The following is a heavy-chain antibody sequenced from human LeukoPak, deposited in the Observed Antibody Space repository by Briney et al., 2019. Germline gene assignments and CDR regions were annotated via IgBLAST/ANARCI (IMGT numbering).Heavy chain of an antibody. CDR2: ISDSGGRT. V-gene: IGHV3-23*01. J-gene: IGHJ4*02. CDR3: AKRGVVIRVILVGFHKEAYYFDS. D-gene: IGHD3-22*01. CDR1: GITLSNYG. Sequence: GGSLRLSCAVSGITLSNYGMSWVRQAPGKGLEWVAGISDSGGRTNYADSVKGRFTISRDNPKNTLYLQMNILRAEDTAVYLCAKRGVVIRVILVGFHKEAYYFDSWGQGALVTVSS.